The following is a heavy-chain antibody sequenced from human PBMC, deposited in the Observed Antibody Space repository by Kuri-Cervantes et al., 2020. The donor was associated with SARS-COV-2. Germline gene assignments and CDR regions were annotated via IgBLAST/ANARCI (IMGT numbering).Heavy chain of an antibody. CDR3: ARDLAGAATTGHYFDY. CDR1: GYSFSTYD. CDR2: VKTNSGNT. Sequence: ASVKVSCKASGYSFSTYDINWVRQATGQGLEWMGMVKTNSGNTLYAQIFQGRVTMTRDTSISTAYMELSRLRSDDTAVCYCARDLAGAATTGHYFDYWGQGTLVTVSS. J-gene: IGHJ4*02. D-gene: IGHD6-19*01. V-gene: IGHV1-8*02.